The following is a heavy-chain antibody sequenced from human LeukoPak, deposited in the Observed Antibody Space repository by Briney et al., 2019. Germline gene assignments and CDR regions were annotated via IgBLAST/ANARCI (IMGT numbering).Heavy chain of an antibody. CDR3: AKGRGATSTSCYNY. CDR2: LTDAGDST. Sequence: GGSLRLSCAASGFTFSTYSISWVRQAPGKGLEWVSTLTDAGDSTFYADSVKGRFTISRDNSKNTLSLQMNSLRAEDTAVYFCAKGRGATSTSCYNYWGQGTLVTVSS. J-gene: IGHJ4*02. V-gene: IGHV3-23*01. D-gene: IGHD2-2*02. CDR1: GFTFSTYS.